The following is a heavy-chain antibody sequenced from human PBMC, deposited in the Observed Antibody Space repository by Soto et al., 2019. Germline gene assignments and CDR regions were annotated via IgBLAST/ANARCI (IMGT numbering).Heavy chain of an antibody. D-gene: IGHD7-27*01. CDR3: RPPSLTGMDV. J-gene: IGHJ6*02. V-gene: IGHV4-30-4*08. CDR1: AGTISSGCYY. CDR2: IYYSGNT. Sequence: TLSHRYSVSAGTISSGCYYWSWIRQPPEKGLEWIGNIYYSGNTYYNPSLKSRLIISIDTSKNQFSLKVGSVTAAVSFVNNRRPPSLTGMDVWAQGST.